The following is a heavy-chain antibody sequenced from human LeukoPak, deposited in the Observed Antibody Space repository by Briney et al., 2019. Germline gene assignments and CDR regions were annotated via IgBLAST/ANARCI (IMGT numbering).Heavy chain of an antibody. CDR2: IGPTGFDR. J-gene: IGHJ4*02. D-gene: IGHD1-14*01. CDR1: GLTFSTSG. V-gene: IGHV3-21*06. Sequence: GGSLRLSCTTSGLTFSTSGFNWVRQALGKGLEWVASIGPTGFDRYHADSIKGRFTISRDNANNFLYLQMDSQRAEDTAVYYCATETNGRHYDYWGQGTLLTVSS. CDR3: ATETNGRHYDY.